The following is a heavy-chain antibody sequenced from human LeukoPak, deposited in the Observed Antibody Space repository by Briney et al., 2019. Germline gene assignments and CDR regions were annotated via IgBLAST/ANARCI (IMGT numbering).Heavy chain of an antibody. D-gene: IGHD4/OR15-4a*01. CDR1: GFTISSSY. J-gene: IGHJ4*02. CDR2: IYGADTI. CDR3: ARGARGAYFDY. Sequence: AGGSLRLSCAASGFTISSSYMSWVRQVPGKGLEWVSCIYGADTIYYADFVKDRFTISRDSNRKILYLQMNSLRADDTAVYYCARGARGAYFDYWGQGTLVTVSS. V-gene: IGHV3-66*01.